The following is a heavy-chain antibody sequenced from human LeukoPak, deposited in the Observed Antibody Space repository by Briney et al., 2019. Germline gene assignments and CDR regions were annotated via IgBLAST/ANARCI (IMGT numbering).Heavy chain of an antibody. CDR3: AYYYDSSGYYSKYAFDI. D-gene: IGHD3-22*01. CDR2: INPNSGGT. Sequence: ASVKVSCKASGYTFTGYYMHWVRQAPGQGLEWMGRINPNSGGTNYAQKFQGRVTMTRDTSISTAYMELSRLRSDDTAVYYCAYYYDSSGYYSKYAFDIWGQGTMVTVSS. V-gene: IGHV1-2*06. CDR1: GYTFTGYY. J-gene: IGHJ3*02.